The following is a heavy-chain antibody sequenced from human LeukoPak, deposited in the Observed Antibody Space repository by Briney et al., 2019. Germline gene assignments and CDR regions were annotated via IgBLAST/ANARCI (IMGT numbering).Heavy chain of an antibody. Sequence: ASVKVSCKASGGTFSSYAISWVRQAPGQGLEWMGRIIPILGIANYAQKFQGRVTITADKSTSTAYMELSSLRSEDTAVYYCARGPTVVKPGPTPNWFDPWGQGTLVTVSS. CDR1: GGTFSSYA. CDR3: ARGPTVVKPGPTPNWFDP. V-gene: IGHV1-69*04. CDR2: IIPILGIA. J-gene: IGHJ5*02. D-gene: IGHD4-17*01.